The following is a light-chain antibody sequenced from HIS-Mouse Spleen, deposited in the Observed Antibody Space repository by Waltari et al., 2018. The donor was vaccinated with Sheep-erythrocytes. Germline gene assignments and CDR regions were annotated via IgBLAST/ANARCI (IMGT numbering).Light chain of an antibody. J-gene: IGLJ3*02. CDR1: ISDVGSYNC. CDR2: EGS. Sequence: QSALTQPPSVSGSPGQSTTISCTRTISDVGSYNCVSCYQQHPGNAPKLMIYEGSKRPSGVSNRFSGSKSGNTASLTISGLQAEDEADYYCCSYAGSSTPGVFGGGTKLTVL. CDR3: CSYAGSSTPGV. V-gene: IGLV2-23*01.